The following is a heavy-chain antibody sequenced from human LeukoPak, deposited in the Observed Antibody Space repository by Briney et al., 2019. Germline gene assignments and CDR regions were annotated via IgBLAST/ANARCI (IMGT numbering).Heavy chain of an antibody. J-gene: IGHJ4*02. D-gene: IGHD6-19*01. Sequence: PSGTLSLTCAVSSDSISSNNWWNWVRQPPGKGLEWIGEIYHSGITEYNPSLRSRVTISVDKSKNQFSLKLNSVTAADTAVYYCAREYESSGWYSKGSFGYWGQGILVTVSS. CDR3: AREYESSGWYSKGSFGY. V-gene: IGHV4-4*02. CDR2: IYHSGIT. CDR1: SDSISSNNW.